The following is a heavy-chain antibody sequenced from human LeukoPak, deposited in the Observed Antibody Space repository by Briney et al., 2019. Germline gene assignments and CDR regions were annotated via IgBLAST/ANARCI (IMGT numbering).Heavy chain of an antibody. D-gene: IGHD1-26*01. CDR1: GFTVSNNY. J-gene: IGHJ5*02. CDR2: IHSAGVT. CDR3: ARGFLVGNNAA. Sequence: GGSLRLSCGVSGFTVSNNYMTWVRQAPGKGLEWVSAIHSAGVTHHANSVKGRFSISRDNSKNTVYLQMNSLRAEDTAVYYCARGFLVGNNAAWGQGTLVTISS. V-gene: IGHV3-66*01.